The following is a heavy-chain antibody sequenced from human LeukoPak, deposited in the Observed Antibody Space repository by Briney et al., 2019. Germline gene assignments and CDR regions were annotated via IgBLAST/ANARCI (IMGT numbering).Heavy chain of an antibody. CDR1: GGSISSGDYY. Sequence: SETLSLTCTVSGGSISSGDYYWSWIRQPPGKGLEWIGYIYYSGGSYFSPSLKSRVTISVDTSRNQFSLKLSSVTAADTALYYCARLKVDANNYFDYWGQGTLVTVSS. CDR2: IYYSGGS. CDR3: ARLKVDANNYFDY. D-gene: IGHD1-26*01. J-gene: IGHJ4*02. V-gene: IGHV4-30-4*01.